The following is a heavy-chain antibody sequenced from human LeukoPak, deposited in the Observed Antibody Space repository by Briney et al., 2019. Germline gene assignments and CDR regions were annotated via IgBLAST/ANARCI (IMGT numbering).Heavy chain of an antibody. D-gene: IGHD3/OR15-3a*01. CDR1: GYTFTSYG. CDR2: ISAYSGNT. V-gene: IGHV1-18*01. Sequence: ASVKVSCKASGYTFTSYGISWVRQAPGQGLEWMGWISAYSGNTNYAQKVQDRVTMTTDRSTGTAYMELRSLRSDDPAVYYCARDSEEDWLTHNYYYYMDVWGKGTTVTVSS. CDR3: ARDSEEDWLTHNYYYYMDV. J-gene: IGHJ6*03.